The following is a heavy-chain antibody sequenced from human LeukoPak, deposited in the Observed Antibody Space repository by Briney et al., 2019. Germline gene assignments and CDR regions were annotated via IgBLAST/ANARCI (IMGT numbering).Heavy chain of an antibody. CDR2: IGGRGTFT. CDR1: GFTFSSYA. D-gene: IGHD4-17*01. V-gene: IGHV3-23*01. CDR3: AKDDDYVEYGYYFDF. J-gene: IGHJ4*02. Sequence: GGSLRLSCAASGFTFSSYAMSWVRQAPGKGLEWVSAIGGRGTFTYYADSVKGRFTISKDNSKNTLYLQMNSLRAEDTAVYYCAKDDDYVEYGYYFDFWGQGTLVTVSS.